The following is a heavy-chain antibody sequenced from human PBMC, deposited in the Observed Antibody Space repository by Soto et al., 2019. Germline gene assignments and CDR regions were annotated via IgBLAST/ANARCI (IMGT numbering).Heavy chain of an antibody. CDR3: SKYHNYGSGSYVFFG. J-gene: IGHJ4*02. Sequence: EVQLLESGGGLVQPGGSLRLSCAASGFTFSSYAMSWVRQAPGKGLAWVSAISGSGGSTYYADSVKGRFTISRDNSKNTLYLQMNSLRAEDTSVYYFSKYHNYGSGSYVFFGWGQGTLVTVSS. CDR1: GFTFSSYA. D-gene: IGHD3-10*01. V-gene: IGHV3-23*01. CDR2: ISGSGGST.